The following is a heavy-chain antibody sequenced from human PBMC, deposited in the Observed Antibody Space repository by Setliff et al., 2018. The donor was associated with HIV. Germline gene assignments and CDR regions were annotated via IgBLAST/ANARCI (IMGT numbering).Heavy chain of an antibody. CDR1: GGSISSGSNY. CDR3: LRQYRGSSTKDKIDY. V-gene: IGHV4-61*09. D-gene: IGHD2-2*01. CDR2: IYTGGSA. J-gene: IGHJ4*02. Sequence: SETLSLTCSVSGGSISSGSNYWSWIRQPAGKGLEWIGHIYTGGSASYNSSLKSRVTISVDTATSHFSLKVTSVTAADTAVYFCLRQYRGSSTKDKIDYWGQGTLVTVSS.